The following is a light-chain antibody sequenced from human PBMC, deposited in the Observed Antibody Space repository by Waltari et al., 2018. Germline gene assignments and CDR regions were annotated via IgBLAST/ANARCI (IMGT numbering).Light chain of an antibody. CDR2: QDI. Sequence: SYELTQPPSVSVSPGQTASLTCSGAKLGDQYTCWYQQQPGQSPALVIFQDIKRPSGIPERFSGSNSGNTATLTISGTQPMDEADYYCQAWDSSTVVFGGGTKLTVL. CDR1: KLGDQY. J-gene: IGLJ3*02. V-gene: IGLV3-1*01. CDR3: QAWDSSTVV.